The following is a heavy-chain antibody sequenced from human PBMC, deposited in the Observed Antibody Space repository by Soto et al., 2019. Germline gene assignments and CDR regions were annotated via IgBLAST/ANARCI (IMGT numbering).Heavy chain of an antibody. J-gene: IGHJ4*02. CDR1: GFTSSSYD. CDR3: ARELFRLPSGHFAFDY. CDR2: ISYAGNNQ. Sequence: GGSLRLSCTASGFTSSSYDMYWVRQAPGKGLEWLALISYAGNNQYYADSVKGRFTISRDKSKSTLYLQLNSLRVEDTALYYCARELFRLPSGHFAFDYWGQGALVTVSS. V-gene: IGHV3-30*03. D-gene: IGHD2-2*01.